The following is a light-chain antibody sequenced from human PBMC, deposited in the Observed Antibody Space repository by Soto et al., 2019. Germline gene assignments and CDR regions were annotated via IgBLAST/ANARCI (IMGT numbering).Light chain of an antibody. CDR1: QSIRND. CDR2: DAS. Sequence: DIQMTQSPSALSASVGDRVTITCRASQSIRNDLGWYQQKPGKAPKLLISDASHLEMGAPSRFSGSGSGTDFVLTISGLQSEDFAKYYCQQYEYLPLTFGGGTKVDIK. CDR3: QQYEYLPLT. V-gene: IGKV1-33*01. J-gene: IGKJ4*01.